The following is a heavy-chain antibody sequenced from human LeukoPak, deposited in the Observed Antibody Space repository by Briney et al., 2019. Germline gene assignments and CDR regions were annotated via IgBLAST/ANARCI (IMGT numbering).Heavy chain of an antibody. V-gene: IGHV4-59*01. J-gene: IGHJ4*02. D-gene: IGHD5-18*01. Sequence: MPSETLSLTCNVSGGSISSYYWSWIRQPPGKGLEWIGYIYYTGTTNYNPSLKSRVTISVDKSKNQFSLKLSSVTAADTAVYYCARFDGYSFGYFDYWGQGTLVTVSS. CDR1: GGSISSYY. CDR3: ARFDGYSFGYFDY. CDR2: IYYTGTT.